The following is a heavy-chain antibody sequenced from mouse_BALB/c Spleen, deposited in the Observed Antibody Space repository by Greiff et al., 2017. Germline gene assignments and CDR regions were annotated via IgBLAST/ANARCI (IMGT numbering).Heavy chain of an antibody. CDR3: ARRGVWLRRDWYFDV. V-gene: IGHV5-6-5*01. Sequence: VESGGGLVKPGGSLKLSCAASGFTFSSYAMSWVRQTPEKRLEWVASISSGGSTYYPDSVKGRFTISRDNARNILYLQMSSLRSEDTAMYYCARRGVWLRRDWYFDVWGAGTTVTVSS. CDR1: GFTFSSYA. D-gene: IGHD2-2*01. J-gene: IGHJ1*01. CDR2: ISSGGST.